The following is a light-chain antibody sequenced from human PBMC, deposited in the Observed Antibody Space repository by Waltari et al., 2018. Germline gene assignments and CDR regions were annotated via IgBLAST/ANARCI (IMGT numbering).Light chain of an antibody. J-gene: IGLJ2*01. CDR3: CSYAGSSTVV. V-gene: IGLV2-23*01. CDR2: DGT. CDR1: SSDVGSYNL. Sequence: QSALTQPASVSGSPGQSITISCTGTSSDVGSYNLVSWYPHHPVNAPKLMIYDGTKRPSAVVVRCSGSKAGNTASLTICGLQDEDEADYYCCSYAGSSTVVFGGGTKLTVL.